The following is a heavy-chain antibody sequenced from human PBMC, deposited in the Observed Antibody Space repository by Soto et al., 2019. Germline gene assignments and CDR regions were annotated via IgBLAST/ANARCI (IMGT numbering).Heavy chain of an antibody. CDR1: GRSLSRSSYY. CDR3: ASWDTPAMLTGVERWIQLPPFNYGYYYYGMDV. D-gene: IGHD5-18*01. Sequence: SETLSLTCTVSGRSLSRSSYYWGWIRHPPGKWLEWHGRIYYSGSTYYNPSLKSRVTISVDTSKNQFSLKLSSVTAADTAVYYCASWDTPAMLTGVERWIQLPPFNYGYYYYGMDVWGQGTTVTVSS. V-gene: IGHV4-39*01. J-gene: IGHJ6*02. CDR2: IYYSGST.